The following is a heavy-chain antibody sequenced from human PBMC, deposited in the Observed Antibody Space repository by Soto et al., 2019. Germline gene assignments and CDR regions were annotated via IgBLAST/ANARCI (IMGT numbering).Heavy chain of an antibody. V-gene: IGHV4-59*01. Sequence: SETLSLTCTVSGGSISSYYWSWIRQPTGKGLEWIGYIYYSGSTNYNPSLKSRVTISVDTSKNQFSLKLSSVTAADTAVYYCARDNGHYYGSGVLDYWGQGTLVTVSS. CDR2: IYYSGST. J-gene: IGHJ4*02. CDR1: GGSISSYY. D-gene: IGHD3-10*01. CDR3: ARDNGHYYGSGVLDY.